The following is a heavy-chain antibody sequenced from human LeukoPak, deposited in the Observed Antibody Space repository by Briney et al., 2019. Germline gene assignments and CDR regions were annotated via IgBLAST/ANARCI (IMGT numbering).Heavy chain of an antibody. V-gene: IGHV3-30*02. CDR2: IRYDGSNK. Sequence: GGSLRLSCAASGFTFSSYGMHWVRQAPGKGLEWVAFIRYDGSNKYYADSVKGRFTISRDNSKSTLYLQMNSLRAEDTAVYYCAKDLGAYYYGSVLDYWGQGTLVTVSS. CDR3: AKDLGAYYYGSVLDY. CDR1: GFTFSSYG. D-gene: IGHD3-10*01. J-gene: IGHJ4*02.